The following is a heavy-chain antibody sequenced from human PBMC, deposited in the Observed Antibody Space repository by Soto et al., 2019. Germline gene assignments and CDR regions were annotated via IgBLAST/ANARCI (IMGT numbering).Heavy chain of an antibody. Sequence: GASVKVSCKASGYTFTSYGISWVRQAPGQGLEWMGWISAYNGNTNYAQKLQGRVTMTTDTSTSTAYMELRSLRSDDTAVYYCARVVAGYCSGGSCSGDYYYYYYMDVWGKGTTVTVSS. V-gene: IGHV1-18*01. CDR1: GYTFTSYG. CDR3: ARVVAGYCSGGSCSGDYYYYYYMDV. D-gene: IGHD2-15*01. J-gene: IGHJ6*03. CDR2: ISAYNGNT.